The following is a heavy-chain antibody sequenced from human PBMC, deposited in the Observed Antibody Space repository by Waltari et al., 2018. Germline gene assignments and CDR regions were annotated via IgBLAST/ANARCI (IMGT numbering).Heavy chain of an antibody. CDR1: GSTFTDYY. Sequence: EVQLVQSGAEVKKPGATVKISCKASGSTFTDYYMTWVQQAPGKGREWMGRVDPEDGETIYAEKFQGRVTITADTSTDTAYMELSSLRSEDTAVYYCATVPYYYDSSGLLIWGQGTMVTVSS. CDR2: VDPEDGET. CDR3: ATVPYYYDSSGLLI. V-gene: IGHV1-69-2*01. D-gene: IGHD3-22*01. J-gene: IGHJ3*02.